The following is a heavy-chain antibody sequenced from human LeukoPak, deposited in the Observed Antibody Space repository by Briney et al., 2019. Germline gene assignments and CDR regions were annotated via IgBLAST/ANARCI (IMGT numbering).Heavy chain of an antibody. J-gene: IGHJ5*02. CDR3: AKDMSPYSSGWLNWFDP. V-gene: IGHV3-9*01. Sequence: PGRSLSLSCAASGFTFDDYAWHWVRQAPGKGLEWVSGISWNSGSIGYADSVKGRFTISRDNAKNSLYLQMNSLRAEDTALYYCAKDMSPYSSGWLNWFDPWGQGTLVTVSS. CDR1: GFTFDDYA. D-gene: IGHD6-19*01. CDR2: ISWNSGSI.